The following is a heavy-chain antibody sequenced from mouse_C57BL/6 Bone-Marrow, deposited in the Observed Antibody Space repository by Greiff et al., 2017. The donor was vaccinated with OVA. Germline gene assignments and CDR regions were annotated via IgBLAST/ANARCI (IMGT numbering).Heavy chain of an antibody. CDR1: GYTFTSYW. CDR2: IDPNSGGT. Sequence: QVQLQQPGAELVKPGASVKLSCKASGYTFTSYWMHWVKQRPGRGLEWIGRIDPNSGGTKYNEKFKSKATLTVDKPSSTAYRQLSSLTSEDSAVYYCAREGDYYGSSPYWYFDVWGTGTTVTVSS. D-gene: IGHD1-1*01. V-gene: IGHV1-72*01. CDR3: AREGDYYGSSPYWYFDV. J-gene: IGHJ1*03.